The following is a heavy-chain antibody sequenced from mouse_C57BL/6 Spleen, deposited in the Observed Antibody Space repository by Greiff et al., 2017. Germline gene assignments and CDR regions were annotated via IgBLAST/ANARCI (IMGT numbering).Heavy chain of an antibody. V-gene: IGHV1-26*01. CDR3: ARSDYYGSSRFDY. CDR2: INPNNGGT. J-gene: IGHJ2*01. Sequence: VQLQQSGPELVKPGASVKISCKASGYTFTDYYMNWVKQSHGKSLEWIGDINPNNGGTSYNQKFKGKATLTVDKSSSTAYMELRSLTSEDSAVXYCARSDYYGSSRFDYWGQGTTLTVSS. CDR1: GYTFTDYY. D-gene: IGHD1-1*01.